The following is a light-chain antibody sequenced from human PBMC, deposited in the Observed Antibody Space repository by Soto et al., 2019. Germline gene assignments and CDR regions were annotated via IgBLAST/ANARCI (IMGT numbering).Light chain of an antibody. V-gene: IGKV1-6*01. J-gene: IGKJ4*01. Sequence: IQVTQCPPALSASGGDRVTIACRASQTISTWMDWYQKKQGKAPKLLIYAASSLQSGVPSRFRGSGSGTDLTITISSMQTEDFATYYCLQDYNSPLTFGGGTKVDI. CDR1: QTISTW. CDR3: LQDYNSPLT. CDR2: AAS.